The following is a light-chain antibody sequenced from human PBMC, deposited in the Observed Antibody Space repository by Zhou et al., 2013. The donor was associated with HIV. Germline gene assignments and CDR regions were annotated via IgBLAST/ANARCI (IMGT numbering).Light chain of an antibody. V-gene: IGKV1-17*01. J-gene: IGKJ3*01. CDR2: PIC. CDR1: QGIKNC. CDR3: QQYDNLPFT. Sequence: DIQMTQSPSSLSASVGDRVTITCRASQGIKNCLAWYQQKPGKAPDLLISPICTLHSGVPSRFRVSGSGTEFTLTISSLQPEDFATYYCQQYDNLPFTFGPGTKVDIE.